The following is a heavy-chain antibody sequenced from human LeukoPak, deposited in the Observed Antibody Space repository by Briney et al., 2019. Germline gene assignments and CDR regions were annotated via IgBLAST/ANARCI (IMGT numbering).Heavy chain of an antibody. D-gene: IGHD3-10*01. CDR3: ARDGIQYYYGSGVRDY. J-gene: IGHJ4*02. Sequence: PGGSLRLSCTASGFTFGDYAMSWFRQAPGKGLEWVSSISSSSSYIYYADSVKGRFTISRDNAKNSLYLQMNSLRAEDTAVYYCARDGIQYYYGSGVRDYWGQGTLVTVSS. CDR2: ISSSSSYI. V-gene: IGHV3-21*01. CDR1: GFTFGDYA.